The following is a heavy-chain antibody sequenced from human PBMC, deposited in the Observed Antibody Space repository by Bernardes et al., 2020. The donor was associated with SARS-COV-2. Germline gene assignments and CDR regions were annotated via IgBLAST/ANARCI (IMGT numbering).Heavy chain of an antibody. V-gene: IGHV4-39*01. CDR3: ARTCLPAKSLYYFYGLDV. J-gene: IGHJ6*02. Sequence: SETLSLTCTVSGGSISSSSYYWDWIRQPPGKGLEWIGSIYYDGSAYYSPSLKSRVTISVDTSKNQFSLKLSSVTAADTAVYYCARTCLPAKSLYYFYGLDVWGQGTTVTVSS. CDR2: IYYDGSA. CDR1: GGSISSSSYY.